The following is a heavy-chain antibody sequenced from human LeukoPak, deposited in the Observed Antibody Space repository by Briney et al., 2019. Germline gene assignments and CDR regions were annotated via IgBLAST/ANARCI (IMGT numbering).Heavy chain of an antibody. CDR2: MYVGGRT. CDR1: GFTFDDYG. V-gene: IGHV3-53*01. J-gene: IGHJ2*01. Sequence: PGGSLRLSCAASGFTFDDYGMSWVRQAPGKGLDWVSVMYVGGRTFYADSVQGRFTISRDNSKNTLYLQMNSLRVEDTAVYYCAREGHLGKYFDLWGRGTQVTVSS. D-gene: IGHD3-16*01. CDR3: AREGHLGKYFDL.